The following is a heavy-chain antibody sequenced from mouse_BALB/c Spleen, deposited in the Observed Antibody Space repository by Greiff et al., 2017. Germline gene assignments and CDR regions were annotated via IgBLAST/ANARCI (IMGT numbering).Heavy chain of an antibody. J-gene: IGHJ4*01. Sequence: EVQVVESGGGLVKPGGSLKLSCAASGFTFSSYAMSWVRQSPEKRLEWVAEISSGGSYTYSPDTVTGRSTISRDNAKNTLYLEMSSLRSENTAMYYCSRDYGSYYAMYDWGQGTSVTVSS. CDR3: SRDYGSYYAMYD. V-gene: IGHV5-9-4*01. D-gene: IGHD1-1*01. CDR2: ISSGGSYT. CDR1: GFTFSSYA.